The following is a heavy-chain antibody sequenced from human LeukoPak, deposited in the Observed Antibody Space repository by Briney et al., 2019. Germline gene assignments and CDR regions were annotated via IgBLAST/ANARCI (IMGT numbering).Heavy chain of an antibody. Sequence: ASVKVSCKASGYTFTSYDINWVRQATGHGLEWMGWMNPNSGNTGYAQKFQGRVTMTRNTPISTAYMELSSLRSEDTAVYYCAVRYSSGWYRDYWGQVTLVTVSS. CDR3: AVRYSSGWYRDY. V-gene: IGHV1-8*02. CDR2: MNPNSGNT. J-gene: IGHJ4*02. CDR1: GYTFTSYD. D-gene: IGHD6-19*01.